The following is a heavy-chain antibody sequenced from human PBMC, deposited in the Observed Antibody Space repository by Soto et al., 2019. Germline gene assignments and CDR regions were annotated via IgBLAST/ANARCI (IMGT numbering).Heavy chain of an antibody. J-gene: IGHJ6*02. CDR2: LSYTGTT. D-gene: IGHD2-2*01. Sequence: QVQLQESGPGLVKPSETLSLTCTVSGDSVSSGSYYWTWIRQPPGQGLEWIGYLSYTGTTTYNPSLKSRVTMSLDTSRNQFSLRLSSVTAADTAVYFSARKFCSTTSCQAHGMDVWGQGTSVTVSS. CDR3: ARKFCSTTSCQAHGMDV. CDR1: GDSVSSGSYY. V-gene: IGHV4-61*01.